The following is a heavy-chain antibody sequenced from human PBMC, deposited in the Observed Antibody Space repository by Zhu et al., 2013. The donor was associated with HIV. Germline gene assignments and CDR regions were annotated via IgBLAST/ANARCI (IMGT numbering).Heavy chain of an antibody. CDR3: ARDCSSTSCPGRDYYCGMDV. Sequence: QVQLVQSGAEVKKPGSSVKVSCKASGGTFSSYAISWVRQAPGQGLEWMGGIIPIFGTANYAQKFQGRVTITADESTSTAYMELSSLRSEDTAVYYCARDCSSTSCPGRDYYCGMDVWGQGTTVTVSS. D-gene: IGHD2-2*01. CDR1: GGTFSSYA. J-gene: IGHJ6*02. CDR2: IIPIFGTA. V-gene: IGHV1-69*12.